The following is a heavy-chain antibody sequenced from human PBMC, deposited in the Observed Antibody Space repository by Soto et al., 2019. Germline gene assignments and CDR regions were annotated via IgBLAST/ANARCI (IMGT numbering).Heavy chain of an antibody. D-gene: IGHD5-18*01. V-gene: IGHV3-30*18. CDR2: ISSDGSNK. CDR3: AKDGYTSGSADF. CDR1: GFTFSHYG. J-gene: IGHJ4*02. Sequence: QVQLVESGGGVVQPGRSLRLSCAASGFTFSHYGMHWVRQAPGKGLEGVALISSDGSNKYYADSVKGRFTISRDNSKNTLYLQMNSLRAEDTAVYYWAKDGYTSGSADFWGKGTLVTVSS.